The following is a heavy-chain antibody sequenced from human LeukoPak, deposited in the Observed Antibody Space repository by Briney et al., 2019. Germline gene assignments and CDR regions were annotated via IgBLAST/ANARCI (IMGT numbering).Heavy chain of an antibody. D-gene: IGHD3-22*01. CDR3: AKEQPYYYYDSSGPFDY. Sequence: GGSLRLSCAASGFTFSKYAMSWVRQAPGKGLEWVSVISGSGGSTYYADSVKGRFTISRDNSKNTLYLQMNSLRAEDTAVYYCAKEQPYYYYDSSGPFDYWGQGTLVTVSS. CDR1: GFTFSKYA. J-gene: IGHJ4*02. V-gene: IGHV3-23*01. CDR2: ISGSGGST.